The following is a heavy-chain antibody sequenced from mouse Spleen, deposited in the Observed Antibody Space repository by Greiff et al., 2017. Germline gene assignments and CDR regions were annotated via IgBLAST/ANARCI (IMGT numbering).Heavy chain of an antibody. CDR3: ATMITTRGVDY. J-gene: IGHJ2*01. CDR2: IDPSDSYT. CDR1: GYTFTSYW. Sequence: VQLVESGAELVKPGASVKLSCKASGYTFTSYWMHWVKQRPGQGLEWIGEIDPSDSYTNYNQKFKGKATLTVDKSSSTAYMQLSSLTSEDSAVYYCATMITTRGVDYWGQGTTLTVSS. D-gene: IGHD2-4*01. V-gene: IGHV1-69*02.